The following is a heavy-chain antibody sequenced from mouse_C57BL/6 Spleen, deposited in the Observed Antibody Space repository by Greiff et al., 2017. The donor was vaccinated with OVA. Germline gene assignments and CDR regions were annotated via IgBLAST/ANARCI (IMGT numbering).Heavy chain of an antibody. J-gene: IGHJ3*01. CDR1: GFTFSSYA. D-gene: IGHD2-3*01. Sequence: EVMLVESGEGLVKPGGSLKLSCAASGFTFSSYAMSWVRQTPEKRLEWVAYISSGGDYIYYADTVKGRFTISRDNARNTLYLQMSSLKSEDTAMYYCTREGDGYYLAWFTYWGQGTLVTVSA. CDR2: ISSGGDYI. CDR3: TREGDGYYLAWFTY. V-gene: IGHV5-9-1*02.